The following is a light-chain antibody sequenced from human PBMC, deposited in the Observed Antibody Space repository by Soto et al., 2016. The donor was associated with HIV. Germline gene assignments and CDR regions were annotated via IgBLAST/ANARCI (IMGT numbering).Light chain of an antibody. Sequence: DIVMTQSPLSLPVTPGEPASISCRSSQSLPHSNGYNYLNWYLQKPGQSPQLLIYLGSNRASGVPDRFSGSGSGTDFTLKISRVEAEDVGVYYCMQALQTPPWTFGQGTKVGIK. CDR1: QSLPHSNGYNY. CDR2: LGS. J-gene: IGKJ1*01. V-gene: IGKV2-28*01. CDR3: MQALQTPPWT.